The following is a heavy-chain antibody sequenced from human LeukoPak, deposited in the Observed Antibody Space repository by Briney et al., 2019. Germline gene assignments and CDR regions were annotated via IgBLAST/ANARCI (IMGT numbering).Heavy chain of an antibody. J-gene: IGHJ6*04. CDR3: AELGITMIGGV. CDR2: ISSSDNTI. CDR1: GFTFSDYY. D-gene: IGHD3-10*02. V-gene: IGHV3-11*04. Sequence: PGGSLRLSCAASGFTFSDYYMSWLRQAPGKGLEWVSYISSSDNTIYYADSVKGRFTISRDNAKNSLYLQMNSLRAEDTAVYYCAELGITMIGGVWGKGTTVTISS.